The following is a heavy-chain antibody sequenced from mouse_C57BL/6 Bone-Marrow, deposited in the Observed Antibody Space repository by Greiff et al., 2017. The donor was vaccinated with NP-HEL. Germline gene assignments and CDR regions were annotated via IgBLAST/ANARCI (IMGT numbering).Heavy chain of an antibody. CDR1: GYTFTSYW. CDR2: IDPSDSYT. CDR3: ARLHYGSLFDY. Sequence: QVQLKQPGAELVRPGTSVKLSCKASGYTFTSYWMHWVKQRPGQGLEWIGVIDPSDSYTNYNQKFKGKATLTVDTSSSTAYMQLSSLTSEDSAVYYCARLHYGSLFDYWGQGTTLTVSS. J-gene: IGHJ2*01. V-gene: IGHV1-59*01. D-gene: IGHD1-1*01.